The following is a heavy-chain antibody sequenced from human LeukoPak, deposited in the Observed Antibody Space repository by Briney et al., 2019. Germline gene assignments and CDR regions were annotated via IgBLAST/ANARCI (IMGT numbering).Heavy chain of an antibody. D-gene: IGHD3-10*01. Sequence: PGRSLRLSCAASGFTFSSYAMHWVRQAPSKGLEWVAVISHDTSKKFYADSVKGRFTISRDNSNKTLYLQMNSLRAEDTAVYYCARLHRGVRELYWGPGTLVTVSS. V-gene: IGHV3-30-3*01. CDR3: ARLHRGVRELY. CDR1: GFTFSSYA. J-gene: IGHJ4*02. CDR2: ISHDTSKK.